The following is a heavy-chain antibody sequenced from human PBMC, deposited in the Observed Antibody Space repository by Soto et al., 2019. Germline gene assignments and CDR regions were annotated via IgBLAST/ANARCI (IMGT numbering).Heavy chain of an antibody. D-gene: IGHD6-19*01. J-gene: IGHJ4*02. V-gene: IGHV4-59*01. CDR1: GGSISGSY. CDR2: VYYTGST. CDR3: ARSVAVPGAHIDY. Sequence: SETLSLTCSVSGGSISGSYWSWIRQSPGKGLEWLGYVYYTGSTNYSPSLRSRVSISVDTSRNEFSLRLSSVTAADTAVYFCARSVAVPGAHIDYWGQGTQVTVSS.